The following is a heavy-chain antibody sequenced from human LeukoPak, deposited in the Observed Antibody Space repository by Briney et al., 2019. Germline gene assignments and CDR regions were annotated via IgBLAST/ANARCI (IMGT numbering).Heavy chain of an antibody. D-gene: IGHD2-21*02. Sequence: PSETLSLTCTVYGGSFTAFYWSCVRQPPGKGLEWIGYIYYSGSTKYNPSLKSRVTISVDTSKNQFSLKLSSVTAADTAVYYCARQLAYCGGDCYYDYWGQGTLVTVSS. CDR3: ARQLAYCGGDCYYDY. CDR2: IYYSGST. V-gene: IGHV4-59*01. J-gene: IGHJ4*02. CDR1: GGSFTAFY.